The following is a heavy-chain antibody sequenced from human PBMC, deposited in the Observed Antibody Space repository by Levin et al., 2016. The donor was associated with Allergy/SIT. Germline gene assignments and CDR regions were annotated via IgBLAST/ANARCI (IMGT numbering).Heavy chain of an antibody. J-gene: IGHJ4*02. CDR2: ISSSSSYI. D-gene: IGHD5-12*01. CDR3: ARWVNSGYEEGHFDY. Sequence: VRQAPGKGLEWVSSISSSSSYIYYADSVKDRFTISRDNAKNSLYLQMNSLRAEDTAVYYCARWVNSGYEEGHFDYWGQGTLVTVSS. V-gene: IGHV3-21*01.